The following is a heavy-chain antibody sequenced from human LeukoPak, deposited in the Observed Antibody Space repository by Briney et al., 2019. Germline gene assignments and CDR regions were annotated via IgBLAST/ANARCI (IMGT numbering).Heavy chain of an antibody. V-gene: IGHV1-18*01. Sequence: ASVKVSCKGSGFTFTNYGISWVRQAPGQGLEWMSWISVDNSNTNYIQNLQGRLTLTTDISTSTAYMQLRNLRSDNTAVYYCARDSWARAYDIDYWGQGTLVTVSS. CDR3: ARDSWARAYDIDY. D-gene: IGHD5-12*01. CDR2: ISVDNSNT. CDR1: GFTFTNYG. J-gene: IGHJ4*02.